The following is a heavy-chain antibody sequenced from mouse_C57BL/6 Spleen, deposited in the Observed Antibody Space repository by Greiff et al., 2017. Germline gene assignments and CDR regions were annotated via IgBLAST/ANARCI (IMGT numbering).Heavy chain of an antibody. Sequence: QVHVKQSGAELVKPGASVKISCKASGYAFSSYWMNWVKQRPGKGLEWIGQIYPGDGATNYNGKFKGKATLTADKSSSTAYMQLSSLTSEDSAVYFCARDYYGSSYAFDYWGQGTTLTVSS. V-gene: IGHV1-80*01. CDR1: GYAFSSYW. D-gene: IGHD1-1*01. J-gene: IGHJ2*01. CDR2: IYPGDGAT. CDR3: ARDYYGSSYAFDY.